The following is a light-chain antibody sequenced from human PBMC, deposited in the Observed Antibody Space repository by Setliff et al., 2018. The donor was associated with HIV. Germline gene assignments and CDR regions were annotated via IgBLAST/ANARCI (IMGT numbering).Light chain of an antibody. CDR3: AVWDNGLKGYV. Sequence: QSVLAQPASVSGSPGQSITISCTGTTSDISSYGFVSWYQQHPDRAPRLLIYETIHRPSGVSSRFSGSKSGSSGSLAISGLQSEDEADYYCAVWDNGLKGYVFGTGTKVTVL. CDR2: ETI. V-gene: IGLV2-14*01. J-gene: IGLJ1*01. CDR1: TSDISSYGF.